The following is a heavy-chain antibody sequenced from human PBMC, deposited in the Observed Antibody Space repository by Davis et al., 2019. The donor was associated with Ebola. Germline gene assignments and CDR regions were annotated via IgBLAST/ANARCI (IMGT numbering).Heavy chain of an antibody. V-gene: IGHV3-53*01. J-gene: IGHJ6*04. CDR1: GFTVSSNY. Sequence: GGSLRLSCAASGFTVSSNYMSWVRQAPGKGLEWVSVIYSGGSTYYADSVKGRFTISRDNSKNTLYLQMNSLRAEGTAVYYCARDGRAYYYYGMDVWGKGTTVTVST. D-gene: IGHD1-26*01. CDR2: IYSGGST. CDR3: ARDGRAYYYYGMDV.